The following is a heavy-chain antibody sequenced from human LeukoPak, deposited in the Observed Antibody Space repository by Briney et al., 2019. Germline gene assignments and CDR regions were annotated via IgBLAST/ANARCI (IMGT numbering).Heavy chain of an antibody. CDR2: INPSGGST. V-gene: IGHV1-46*01. CDR1: GYTFTSYY. D-gene: IGHD3-3*01. J-gene: IGHJ6*02. Sequence: GASVKVSCKASGYTFTSYYMHWVRQAPGQGLEWMGIINPSGGSTSYAQKLQGRVTMTTDTSTSTAYMELRSLRSDDTAVYYCARDGVLRFLEWLDYYGMDVWGQGTTVTVSS. CDR3: ARDGVLRFLEWLDYYGMDV.